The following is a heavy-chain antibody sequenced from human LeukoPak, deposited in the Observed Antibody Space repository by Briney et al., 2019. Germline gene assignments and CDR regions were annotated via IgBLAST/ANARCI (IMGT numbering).Heavy chain of an antibody. CDR3: TTDGPDSSGWEFDY. D-gene: IGHD6-19*01. J-gene: IGHJ4*02. V-gene: IGHV3-15*01. CDR1: GFTFSSAW. CDR2: IKSKTDGGTT. Sequence: GGSLRLSCAASGFTFSSAWMSWVRQAPGKGLEWVGRIKSKTDGGTTDYAAPVKGRFTISRDDSKNTLYLQMNSLKTEDTAVYYCTTDGPDSSGWEFDYWGQGTLVTVSS.